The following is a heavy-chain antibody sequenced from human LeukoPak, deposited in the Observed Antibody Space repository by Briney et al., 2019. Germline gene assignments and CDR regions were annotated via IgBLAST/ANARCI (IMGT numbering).Heavy chain of an antibody. CDR3: ARTRLHHNYGSGTNFDY. V-gene: IGHV6-1*01. CDR1: GDSVSSNSAA. Sequence: SQTLSLTCAISGDSVSSNSAAWNWIRQSPSRGLEWLGRTYYRSNWNNDYAVSVTSRITINPDTSKNQFSLQLISVTPEDTAVYYCARTRLHHNYGSGTNFDYWGQGTLVTVSS. D-gene: IGHD3-10*01. CDR2: TYYRSNWNN. J-gene: IGHJ4*02.